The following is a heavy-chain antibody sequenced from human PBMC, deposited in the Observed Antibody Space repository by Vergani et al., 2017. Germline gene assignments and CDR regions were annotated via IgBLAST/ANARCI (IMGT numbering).Heavy chain of an antibody. V-gene: IGHV4-61*05. Sequence: QLQLQESGPGLVKPSETLSLTCTVSGGSISSSSYYWGWIRQPPGKGLEWIGYIYYSGSTNYNPSLKSRVTISVDTSKNQFSLKLSSVTAADTAVYYCARWDGYDYSFDYWGQGTLVTVSS. CDR1: GGSISSSSYY. J-gene: IGHJ4*02. D-gene: IGHD5-12*01. CDR3: ARWDGYDYSFDY. CDR2: IYYSGST.